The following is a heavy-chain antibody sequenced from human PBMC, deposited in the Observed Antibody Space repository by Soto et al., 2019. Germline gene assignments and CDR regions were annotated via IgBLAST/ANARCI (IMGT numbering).Heavy chain of an antibody. CDR2: INHSGST. CDR3: ARGGRYFDWLLRGSRLFDY. J-gene: IGHJ4*02. CDR1: GGSFSGYY. D-gene: IGHD3-9*01. V-gene: IGHV4-34*01. Sequence: KTSETLSLTCAVYGGSFSGYYWSWIRQPPGKGLEWIGEINHSGSTNYNPSLKSRVTISVDTSKNQFSLKLSSVTAADTAVYYCARGGRYFDWLLRGSRLFDYWGQGTLVTVSS.